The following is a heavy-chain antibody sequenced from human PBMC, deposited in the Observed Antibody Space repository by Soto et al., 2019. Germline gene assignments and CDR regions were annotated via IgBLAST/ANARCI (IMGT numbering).Heavy chain of an antibody. CDR1: GFTFSSYE. Sequence: PGGSLRLSCAASGFTFSSYEMNWVRQAPGKGLEWVSYIGFSGSTKYYADSVKGRFTISRDNAKNSLFLQMSSLRVEDTAVYYCARFPFLECNWAQGTLVTVSS. V-gene: IGHV3-48*03. CDR2: IGFSGSTK. J-gene: IGHJ4*02. CDR3: ARFPFLECN. D-gene: IGHD3-3*02.